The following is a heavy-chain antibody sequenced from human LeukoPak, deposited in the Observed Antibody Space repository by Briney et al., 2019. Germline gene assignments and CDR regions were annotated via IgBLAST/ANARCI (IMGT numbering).Heavy chain of an antibody. Sequence: PGRSLRLSCAASGVAGSSNYMNWVRQAPGEGLGWGSVLYPDGRTYYADSVKGRSTISRDVSKNTLFLQMTSLRAEDTAVYYCAKAKGWYGEGYFDYWGQGTLVTVSS. CDR2: LYPDGRT. D-gene: IGHD3-10*01. J-gene: IGHJ4*02. CDR1: GVAGSSNY. CDR3: AKAKGWYGEGYFDY. V-gene: IGHV3-53*01.